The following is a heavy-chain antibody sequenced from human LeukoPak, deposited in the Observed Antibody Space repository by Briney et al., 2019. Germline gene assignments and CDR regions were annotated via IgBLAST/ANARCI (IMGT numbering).Heavy chain of an antibody. CDR3: ARGPRRTYDFWSGYLGYYYYMDV. V-gene: IGHV1-8*03. D-gene: IGHD3-3*01. Sequence: ASVKVSCKASGYTFTSYDINWVRQATGQGLEWMGWMNPNSGNTGYAQKFQGRVTITRNTSISTAYMELSSLRSEDTAVYYCARGPRRTYDFWSGYLGYYYYMDVWGKGTTVTVSS. J-gene: IGHJ6*03. CDR1: GYTFTSYD. CDR2: MNPNSGNT.